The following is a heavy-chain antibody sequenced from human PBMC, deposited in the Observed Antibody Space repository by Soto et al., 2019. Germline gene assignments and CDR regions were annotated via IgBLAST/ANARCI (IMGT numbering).Heavy chain of an antibody. Sequence: SETLSLTCAVYGGSFSGYYWSWIRQPPGKGLEWIGEINHSGSTNYNPSLKSRVTISVDTSKNQFSLKLSSVTAADTAVYYCARGRTRAFQHWGQGTLVTVSS. CDR1: GGSFSGYY. V-gene: IGHV4-34*01. CDR3: ARGRTRAFQH. CDR2: INHSGST. J-gene: IGHJ1*01. D-gene: IGHD1-7*01.